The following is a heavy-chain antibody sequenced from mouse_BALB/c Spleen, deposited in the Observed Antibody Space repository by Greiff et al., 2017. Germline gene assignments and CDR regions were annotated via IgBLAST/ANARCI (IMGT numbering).Heavy chain of an antibody. CDR3: VRLSSFAY. CDR1: GFTFNTYA. V-gene: IGHV10-1*02. Sequence: EVHLVESGGGLVQPKGSLKLSCAASGFTFNTYAMNWVRQAPGKGLEWVARIRSKSNNYATYYADSVKDRFTISRDDSQSMLYLQMNNLKTEDTAMYYCVRLSSFAYWGQGTLVTVSA. CDR2: IRSKSNNYAT. D-gene: IGHD1-1*01. J-gene: IGHJ3*01.